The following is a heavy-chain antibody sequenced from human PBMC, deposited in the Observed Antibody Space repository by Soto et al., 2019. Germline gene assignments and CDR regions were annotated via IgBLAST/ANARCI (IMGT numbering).Heavy chain of an antibody. CDR3: ARRIAVAGNLDY. CDR1: GFTFSSYS. D-gene: IGHD6-19*01. V-gene: IGHV3-21*01. J-gene: IGHJ4*02. CDR2: ISSSSSYI. Sequence: EVQLVESGGGLVKPGGSLRLSCAASGFTFSSYSMNWVRQAPGKGLEWVSSISSSSSYIYYADSVKGRFTISRDNAKNSRYLQMNSLRAEDTAVYYCARRIAVAGNLDYWGQGTLVTVSS.